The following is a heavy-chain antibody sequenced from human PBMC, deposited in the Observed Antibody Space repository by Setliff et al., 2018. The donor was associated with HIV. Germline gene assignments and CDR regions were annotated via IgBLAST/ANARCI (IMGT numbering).Heavy chain of an antibody. Sequence: VSCKAFGYTFSTNAIHWVRQAPGQRLEWMGYINAGDDNTRYAEKFQGRLTMTTDTSTSTAYMELRSLRSDDTAVYYCAREIGDYYDSSGYYPPTDYYYGMDVWGQGTTVTVSS. CDR2: INAGDDNT. CDR3: AREIGDYYDSSGYYPPTDYYYGMDV. J-gene: IGHJ6*02. CDR1: GYTFSTNA. V-gene: IGHV1-3*01. D-gene: IGHD3-22*01.